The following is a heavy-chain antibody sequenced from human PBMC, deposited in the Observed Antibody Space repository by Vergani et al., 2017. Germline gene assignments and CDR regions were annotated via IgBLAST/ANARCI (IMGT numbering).Heavy chain of an antibody. V-gene: IGHV1-69*06. CDR2: IIPLFGTA. Sequence: QVQLVQSGAEVKKPGSSVKVSCKASGGTFSSYAISWVRQAPGQGLEWMGGIIPLFGTANYAQKFQGRVTITADKSTSTAYMELSSLRSEDTAVYYCARVRRSSIAALLIGWFDPWGQGTLVTVSS. J-gene: IGHJ5*02. D-gene: IGHD6-6*01. CDR1: GGTFSSYA. CDR3: ARVRRSSIAALLIGWFDP.